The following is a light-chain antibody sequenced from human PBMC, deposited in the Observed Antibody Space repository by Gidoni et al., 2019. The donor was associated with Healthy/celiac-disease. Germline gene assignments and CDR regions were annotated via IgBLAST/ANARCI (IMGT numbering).Light chain of an antibody. J-gene: IGLJ3*02. CDR1: SSNIGAGYD. CDR2: GNS. CDR3: QSYDSSLSGFWV. Sequence: QSVLTPPPSVSWPPWPRITISCTGSSSNIGAGYDVHWYQQLPGTAPKLLIYGNSNRPSGVPDRFSGSKSGTSASLAITGLQAEDEADYYCQSYDSSLSGFWVFGGGTKLTVL. V-gene: IGLV1-40*01.